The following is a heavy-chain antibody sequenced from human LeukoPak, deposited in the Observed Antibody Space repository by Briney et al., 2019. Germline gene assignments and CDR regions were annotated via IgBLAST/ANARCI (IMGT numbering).Heavy chain of an antibody. CDR1: GFTFSSYA. CDR2: ISGSGGST. CDR3: AKDHPDYYDSSGYYYSDAFDI. Sequence: GGSLRLSCAASGFTFSSYAMSWVRQAPGKGLEWVSAISGSGGSTYYADSVKGRFTIPRDNSKNTLYLQMNSLRAEDTAVYYCAKDHPDYYDSSGYYYSDAFDIWGQGTMVTVSS. D-gene: IGHD3-22*01. J-gene: IGHJ3*02. V-gene: IGHV3-23*01.